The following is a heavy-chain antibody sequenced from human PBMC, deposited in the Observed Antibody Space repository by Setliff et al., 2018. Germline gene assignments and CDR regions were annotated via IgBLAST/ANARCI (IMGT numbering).Heavy chain of an antibody. CDR2: IYTSGST. CDR1: GGSISSGSYY. Sequence: SETLSLTCTVSGGSISSGSYYWSWIRQPAGKGLEWIGHIYTSGSTNYNPSLKSRVSISLDTSKSQFSLRLSSLTAADTAVYYCARHVGTRSRGYNYYYYFMDVWGKGTTVTVSS. D-gene: IGHD3-10*01. J-gene: IGHJ6*03. CDR3: ARHVGTRSRGYNYYYYFMDV. V-gene: IGHV4-61*09.